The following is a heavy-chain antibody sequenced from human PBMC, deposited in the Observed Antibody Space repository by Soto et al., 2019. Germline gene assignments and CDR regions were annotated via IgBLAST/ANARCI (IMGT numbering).Heavy chain of an antibody. Sequence: GESLKISCKGSGYSLTSYWIGWVRQMPGKGLEWMGIIYPGDSDTRYSPSFQGQVTISADKSISTAYLQWSSLKASDTAMYYCATSPVAGDRVGYYGMDVWGQGTTVTVSS. CDR1: GYSLTSYW. CDR2: IYPGDSDT. D-gene: IGHD6-19*01. J-gene: IGHJ6*01. V-gene: IGHV5-51*01. CDR3: ATSPVAGDRVGYYGMDV.